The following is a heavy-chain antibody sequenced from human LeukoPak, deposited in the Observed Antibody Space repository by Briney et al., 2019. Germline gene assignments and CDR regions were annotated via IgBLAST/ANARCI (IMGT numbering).Heavy chain of an antibody. Sequence: GGSLRLSCAASGFTFSSYGMHWVRQAPGKGLEWVTFIRFDGSSTYYADSVKGRFTISRDNAKNSLYLQMNSLRAEDTAVYYCARAHKDSGSYDYEYYMDVWGKGTTVTISS. CDR2: IRFDGSST. D-gene: IGHD1-26*01. V-gene: IGHV3-30*02. CDR1: GFTFSSYG. J-gene: IGHJ6*03. CDR3: ARAHKDSGSYDYEYYMDV.